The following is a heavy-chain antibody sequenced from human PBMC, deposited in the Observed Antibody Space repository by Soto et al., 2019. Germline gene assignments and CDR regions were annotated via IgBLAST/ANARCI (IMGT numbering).Heavy chain of an antibody. D-gene: IGHD5-12*01. CDR2: ISGSGGST. J-gene: IGHJ4*02. V-gene: IGHV3-23*01. Sequence: EIPLLESGGGLVQPGGSLRLSCAASGFTFRSYAMSWIRQAPGKGLEWVSAISGSGGSTYYADSVKGRFTISRDNSKNTLYLQMNSLRADDTAVYYCAKEGGIVATTDIDYWGQGTLVTVSS. CDR1: GFTFRSYA. CDR3: AKEGGIVATTDIDY.